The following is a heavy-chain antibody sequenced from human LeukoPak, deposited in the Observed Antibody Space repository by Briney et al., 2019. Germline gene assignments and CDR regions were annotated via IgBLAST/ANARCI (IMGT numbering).Heavy chain of an antibody. CDR1: GLTFSSYA. CDR3: AKGGGSSGS. D-gene: IGHD2-15*01. V-gene: IGHV3-23*01. CDR2: ISGSGGST. Sequence: GGSLRLSCAASGLTFSSYAMSWVSQAPGKWLEWVSAISGSGGSTYYADSVKGWFTVSRDNYKNTLYLKMNSLRAEDTAVYYCAKGGGSSGSWGQGTLVTVSS. J-gene: IGHJ5*02.